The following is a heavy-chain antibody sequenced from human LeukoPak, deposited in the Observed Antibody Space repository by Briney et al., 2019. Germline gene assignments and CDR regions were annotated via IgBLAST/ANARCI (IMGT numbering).Heavy chain of an antibody. CDR3: ARDGDVPRPSDLRIYYFDY. V-gene: IGHV3-74*01. D-gene: IGHD2-21*01. CDR1: GFTFSSYW. Sequence: GGSLRLSCAASGFTFSSYWMHWVRQAPGKGLVWVSRINSDGSSTSYADSVKGRFTISRDNAKNTLYLQMNSLRAEDTAVYYCARDGDVPRPSDLRIYYFDYWGQGTLVTVSS. J-gene: IGHJ4*02. CDR2: INSDGSST.